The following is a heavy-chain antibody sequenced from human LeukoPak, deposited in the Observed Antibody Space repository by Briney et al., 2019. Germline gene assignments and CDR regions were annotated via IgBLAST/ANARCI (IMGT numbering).Heavy chain of an antibody. D-gene: IGHD2/OR15-2a*01. CDR3: ARGPTQANSTDY. J-gene: IGHJ4*02. Sequence: PGGSLRLSCAASGFTFSSYAMSWIRQFPGKGQEWVANIKQDGSEKYYVDSVKGRFTISRDNAKNSLYLQMNSLRAEDTAVYYCARGPTQANSTDYWGQGALVTVSS. V-gene: IGHV3-7*01. CDR1: GFTFSSYA. CDR2: IKQDGSEK.